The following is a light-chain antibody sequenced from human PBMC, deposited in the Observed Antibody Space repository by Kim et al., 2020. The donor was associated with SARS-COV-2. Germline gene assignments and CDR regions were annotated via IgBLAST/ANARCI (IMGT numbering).Light chain of an antibody. CDR1: QDISNY. V-gene: IGKV1-33*01. J-gene: IGKJ3*01. CDR2: DAS. Sequence: TVGDRVTITYQASQDISNYLNWYQQKPGKAPKLLIYDASNLETGVPSRFSGSGSGTDFTFTISSLQPEDIATYYCQQYDNLSSGTFGPGTKVDIK. CDR3: QQYDNLSSGT.